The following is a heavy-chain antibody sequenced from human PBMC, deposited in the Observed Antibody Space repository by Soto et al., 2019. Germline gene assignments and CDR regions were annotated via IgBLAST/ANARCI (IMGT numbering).Heavy chain of an antibody. Sequence: HVQLVESGGGVVQPGRSLRLSCAASEFTFSNYGMHWVRQAPGKGLEWVAVILNDGSNRYHADSVKDRFTISRDNSKNKLYLQMNSLRAEDTAVYYCAGEDEYSGNGMDVWGQGTTVTVS. V-gene: IGHV3-33*01. J-gene: IGHJ6*02. CDR2: ILNDGSNR. CDR1: EFTFSNYG. D-gene: IGHD3-10*01. CDR3: AGEDEYSGNGMDV.